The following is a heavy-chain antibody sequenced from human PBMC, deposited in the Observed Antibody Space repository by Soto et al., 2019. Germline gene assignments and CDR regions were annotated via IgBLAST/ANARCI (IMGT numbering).Heavy chain of an antibody. Sequence: QVQLVESGGGVVQPXGSLRLSCAASGFSFSRYGIHWVRQAPGKGLEWVAVISKDGGDKEYAESVKGRCTISRENSKSTVYLQMNSLRVEDTAVYYCAKDGYKYKYYSDYWGQGTLVTVSS. D-gene: IGHD5-18*01. CDR1: GFSFSRYG. V-gene: IGHV3-30*18. J-gene: IGHJ4*02. CDR2: ISKDGGDK. CDR3: AKDGYKYKYYSDY.